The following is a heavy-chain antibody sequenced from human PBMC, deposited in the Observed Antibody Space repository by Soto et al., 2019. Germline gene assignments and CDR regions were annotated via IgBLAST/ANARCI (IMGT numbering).Heavy chain of an antibody. CDR2: IYYSGST. CDR1: GGSISSGDYY. J-gene: IGHJ6*02. V-gene: IGHV4-30-4*01. Sequence: QVQLQESGPGLVKPSQTLSLTCTVSGGSISSGDYYWSWIRQPPGKALEWIGYIYYSGSTYYNPSLKSRVTISVDTSKNQFSRKLSSVTAADTAVYYCARDFVDCSGGSCYPPSGMDVWGQGTTVTDSS. CDR3: ARDFVDCSGGSCYPPSGMDV. D-gene: IGHD2-15*01.